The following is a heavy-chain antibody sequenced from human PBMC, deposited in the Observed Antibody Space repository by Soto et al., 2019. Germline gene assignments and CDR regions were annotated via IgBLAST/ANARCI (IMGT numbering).Heavy chain of an antibody. J-gene: IGHJ6*02. V-gene: IGHV6-1*01. CDR1: GDSVSSDSAA. Sequence: SQTLSLTCAISGDSVSSDSAAWNWIRQSPSRGLEWLGRTYYRSKWYNDYAVSVNGRITINPDTSKNHFSLQLNSVTPEDTAVYVRSRVFIAVAGMATYYYYYGMDVWGQGTTVTVSS. CDR2: TYYRSKWYN. D-gene: IGHD6-19*01. CDR3: SRVFIAVAGMATYYYYYGMDV.